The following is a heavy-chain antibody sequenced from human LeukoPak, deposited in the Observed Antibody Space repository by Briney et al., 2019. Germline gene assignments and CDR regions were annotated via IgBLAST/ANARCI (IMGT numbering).Heavy chain of an antibody. J-gene: IGHJ4*02. Sequence: ASVKVSCKASGYTFTSYDINWVRQASGQGLEWMGWMNPNSGNTVYAQNFQGRVTMTRTTSISTAYMELSSLRSEDTAVYYCARGVGSDPDYWGQGTLVTVSS. V-gene: IGHV1-8*01. D-gene: IGHD3-16*01. CDR3: ARGVGSDPDY. CDR2: MNPNSGNT. CDR1: GYTFTSYD.